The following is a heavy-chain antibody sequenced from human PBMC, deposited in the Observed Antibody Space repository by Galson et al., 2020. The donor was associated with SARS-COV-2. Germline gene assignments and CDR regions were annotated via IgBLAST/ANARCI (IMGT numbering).Heavy chain of an antibody. J-gene: IGHJ4*02. CDR1: GGSISSYY. CDR2: IYYSGST. CDR3: ARARRITIFGVVDSFDY. D-gene: IGHD3-3*01. Sequence: ETGGSLRLSCTVSGGSISSYYWSWIRQPPGKGLEWIGYIYYSGSTNYNPSLKSRVTISVDTSKNQFSLKLSSVTAADTAVYYCARARRITIFGVVDSFDYWGQGTLVTVSS. V-gene: IGHV4-59*01.